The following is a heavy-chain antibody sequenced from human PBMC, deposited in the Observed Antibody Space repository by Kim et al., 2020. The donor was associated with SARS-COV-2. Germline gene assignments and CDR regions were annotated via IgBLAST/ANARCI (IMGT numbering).Heavy chain of an antibody. CDR2: IIPIFGLP. Sequence: SVKVSCKASGGSFTRYAISWARLAPGHGLEWVGGIIPIFGLPNYAQKFQGRVSISTDESTTTATMVMRCLGAEYTAIYYCARVNRAGYYPDYHYYGMDV. D-gene: IGHD3-9*01. J-gene: IGHJ6*01. CDR1: GGSFTRYA. V-gene: IGHV1-69*05. CDR3: ARVNRAGYYPDYHYYGMDV.